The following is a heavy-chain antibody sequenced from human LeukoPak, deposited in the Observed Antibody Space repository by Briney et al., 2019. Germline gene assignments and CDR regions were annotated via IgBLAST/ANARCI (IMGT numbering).Heavy chain of an antibody. V-gene: IGHV3-11*04. J-gene: IGHJ6*02. CDR2: ISGGGSTK. CDR1: EITFSDNY. Sequence: GGSLRLSCAASEITFSDNYISWIRQAPGKGLEWISCISGGGSTKSYADSVKGRFTISRDNARNSLYLQMNSLRAEDTAVYYCATYYDFWSGYYEGSGMDVWGQGTTVTVSS. D-gene: IGHD3-3*01. CDR3: ATYYDFWSGYYEGSGMDV.